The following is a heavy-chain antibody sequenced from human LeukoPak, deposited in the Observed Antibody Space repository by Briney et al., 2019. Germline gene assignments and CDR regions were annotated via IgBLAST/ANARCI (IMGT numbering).Heavy chain of an antibody. CDR3: ARDFCGGGSCYFAGAFDI. Sequence: PGGSLRLSCAASGFVFRTYSMNWVRQAPGKGLEWVSSISSSSNIYYAESVRGRFTISRDNAKNSLYLQMNSLRVEDTAVYYCARDFCGGGSCYFAGAFDIWGQGTMVTVFS. J-gene: IGHJ3*02. D-gene: IGHD2-15*01. CDR1: GFVFRTYS. V-gene: IGHV3-21*01. CDR2: ISSSSNI.